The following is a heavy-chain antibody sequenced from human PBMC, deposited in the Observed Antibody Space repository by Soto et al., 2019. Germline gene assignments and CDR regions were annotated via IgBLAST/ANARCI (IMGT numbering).Heavy chain of an antibody. CDR1: GGTFSSYA. V-gene: IGHV1-69*01. Sequence: QVQLVQSGAEVKKPGSSVKVSCKASGGTFSSYAINWVRQLPGQGLVWMGGIMPIIGTANYAQMFQSRVTITADESTSTAYMELSSLRSEDTAVYYCARGGYSSSYRLDYWGQGTLVTVSS. D-gene: IGHD6-6*01. CDR3: ARGGYSSSYRLDY. J-gene: IGHJ4*02. CDR2: IMPIIGTA.